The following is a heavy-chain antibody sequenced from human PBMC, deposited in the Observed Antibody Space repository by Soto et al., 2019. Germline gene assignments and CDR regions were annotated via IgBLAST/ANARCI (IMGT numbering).Heavy chain of an antibody. CDR3: ATPGGGVGATNWYFDL. CDR2: IIPIFGTA. D-gene: IGHD1-26*01. Sequence: QVQLVQSGAEVKKPGSSVKVSCKASGGTFSSYAISWVRQAPGQGLEWMGGIIPIFGTANYAQKFQGRVTITADESTSTAYMELSSLRSEDTAVYYCATPGGGVGATNWYFDLWGRGTLVTVSS. V-gene: IGHV1-69*01. CDR1: GGTFSSYA. J-gene: IGHJ2*01.